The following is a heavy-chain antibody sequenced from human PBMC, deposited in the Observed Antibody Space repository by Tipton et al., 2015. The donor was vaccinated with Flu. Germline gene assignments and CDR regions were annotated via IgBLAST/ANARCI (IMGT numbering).Heavy chain of an antibody. CDR3: AREKLPSTYYDTSGYVDY. CDR1: GGSISSGGYY. D-gene: IGHD3-22*01. Sequence: TLSLTCTVSGGSISSGGYYWSWIRQHPGKGLEWIGYIYDSGITYYNPSLKSRVTISVDTSKNQFSLKLSSVTAADTAVYYSAREKLPSTYYDTSGYVDYWGQGTLVTVSS. V-gene: IGHV4-31*03. J-gene: IGHJ4*02. CDR2: IYDSGIT.